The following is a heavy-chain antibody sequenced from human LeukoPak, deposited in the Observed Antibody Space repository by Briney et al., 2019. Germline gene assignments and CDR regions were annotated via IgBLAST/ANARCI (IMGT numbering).Heavy chain of an antibody. V-gene: IGHV3-30*18. CDR1: GFTFSSYG. Sequence: GSLRLSCAASGFTFSSYGMHWVRQAPGKGLEWVAVISYDGSNKYYADSVKGRFTISRDNSKNTLYLQMSSLRAEDTAVYYCAKGGSSGYDKLGNYYYGMDVWGQGTTVTVSS. CDR2: ISYDGSNK. J-gene: IGHJ6*02. D-gene: IGHD5-12*01. CDR3: AKGGSSGYDKLGNYYYGMDV.